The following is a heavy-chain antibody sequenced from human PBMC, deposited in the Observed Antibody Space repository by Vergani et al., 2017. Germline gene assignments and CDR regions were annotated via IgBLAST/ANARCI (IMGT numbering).Heavy chain of an antibody. CDR2: ISGSGGST. V-gene: IGHV3-23*01. Sequence: EVQLLESGGGLVQPGGSLGLSCAASGFTFSSYAMSWVRQAPGKGLEWVSAISGSGGSTYYADSVKGRFTISRDNSKNTLYLQMNSLRAEDTAVYYCAKGRVAVPGIDDYWSQGTLVTVSS. D-gene: IGHD6-19*01. CDR3: AKGRVAVPGIDDY. CDR1: GFTFSSYA. J-gene: IGHJ4*02.